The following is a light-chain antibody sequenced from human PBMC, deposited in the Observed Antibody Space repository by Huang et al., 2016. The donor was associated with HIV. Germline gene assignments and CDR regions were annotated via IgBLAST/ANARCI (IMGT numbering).Light chain of an antibody. Sequence: DVVMTQSPLSLPVTLGQPASISCRSSQSLVYSDGNSYLNWFQQRPGQSPRRLIYKVSNRDSGVPDRFSGRGSGTDFTLKISRVEAEDVGVYYCMQNTHWPQTFGQGTKVEIK. V-gene: IGKV2-30*01. CDR3: MQNTHWPQT. CDR2: KVS. J-gene: IGKJ1*01. CDR1: QSLVYSDGNSY.